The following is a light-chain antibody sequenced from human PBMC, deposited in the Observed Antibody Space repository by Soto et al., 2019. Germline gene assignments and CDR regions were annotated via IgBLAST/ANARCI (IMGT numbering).Light chain of an antibody. CDR2: GAS. CDR1: QSVSSDY. CDR3: QHYGSSRT. J-gene: IGKJ1*01. Sequence: EIVMTQSPGTLSLSPGERATLSCRASQSVSSDYLAWYHQKPGQPPRLLIYGASSRATGIPERFSGSGSGTDFTLTISRLEPEDFAVYYCQHYGSSRTFGQGTKVDIK. V-gene: IGKV3-20*01.